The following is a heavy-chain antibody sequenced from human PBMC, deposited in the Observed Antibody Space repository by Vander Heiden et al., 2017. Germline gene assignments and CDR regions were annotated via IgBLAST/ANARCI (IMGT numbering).Heavy chain of an antibody. V-gene: IGHV4-39*01. CDR1: GGSISSSSYY. D-gene: IGHD3-22*01. J-gene: IGHJ4*02. CDR2: IYYSGST. Sequence: QLQLQESGPGLVKPSATLSLTCTVSGGSISSSSYYWGWIRQPPGKGLEWIGSIYYSGSTYYNPSLKSRVTISVDTSKNQFSLKLSSVTAADTAVYYCANLDYYDKKSFDYWGQGTLVTVSS. CDR3: ANLDYYDKKSFDY.